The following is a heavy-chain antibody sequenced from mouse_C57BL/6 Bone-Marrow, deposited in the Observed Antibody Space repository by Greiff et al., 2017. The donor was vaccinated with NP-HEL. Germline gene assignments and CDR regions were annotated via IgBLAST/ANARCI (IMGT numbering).Heavy chain of an antibody. CDR2: IYPRDGST. J-gene: IGHJ3*01. CDR1: GYTFTSYD. D-gene: IGHD3-2*02. V-gene: IGHV1-85*01. Sequence: QVQLQQSGPELVKPGASVKLSCKASGYTFTSYDINWVKQRPGQGREWIGWIYPRDGSTKYNEKFKSKATLTVDTSSSTAYMELHSLTSEDSAVYFCARGQTAQAPAWFAYWGQGTLVTVSA. CDR3: ARGQTAQAPAWFAY.